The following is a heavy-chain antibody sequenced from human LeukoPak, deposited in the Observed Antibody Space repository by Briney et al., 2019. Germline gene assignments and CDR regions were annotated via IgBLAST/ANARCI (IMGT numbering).Heavy chain of an antibody. Sequence: GGSLRLSCTASGFTFSTYAMMWVRQTPGKGLEWVSAISAGGGSAHYADSVKGRLTISRDNSKHTLFLQMNSLRAEDTAVYYCARDPNGDYIGAFDMWGPGTMVTVSS. CDR3: ARDPNGDYIGAFDM. CDR1: GFTFSTYA. J-gene: IGHJ3*02. CDR2: ISAGGGSA. V-gene: IGHV3-23*01. D-gene: IGHD4-17*01.